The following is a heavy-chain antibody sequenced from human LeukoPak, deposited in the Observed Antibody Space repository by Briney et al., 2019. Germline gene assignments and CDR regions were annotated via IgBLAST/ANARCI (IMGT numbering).Heavy chain of an antibody. CDR3: ASSDTPYYYDSSGYYGGPSLDY. CDR1: GYTFTSYA. Sequence: ASVKVSCKASGYTFTSYAMHWVRQAPGQRLEWMGWINAGNGNTKYSQKFQGRVTITRDTSASTAYMELSSLRSEDTAVYYCASSDTPYYYDSSGYYGGPSLDYWGQGTLVTVSS. CDR2: INAGNGNT. D-gene: IGHD3-22*01. J-gene: IGHJ4*02. V-gene: IGHV1-3*01.